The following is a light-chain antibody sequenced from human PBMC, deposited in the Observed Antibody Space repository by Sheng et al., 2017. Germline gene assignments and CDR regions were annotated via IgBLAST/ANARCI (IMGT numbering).Light chain of an antibody. V-gene: IGKV3-15*01. CDR1: QSVSSN. CDR2: GAS. CDR3: QQYNTWPRT. J-gene: IGKJ3*01. Sequence: EIVMTQSPATLSVSPGERAILSCRVSQSVSSNLAWYQQKPGQAPRLLIYGASTRATGIPARFSGSASGTDFTLTISSLQSEDFAVYYCQQYNTWPRTFGP.